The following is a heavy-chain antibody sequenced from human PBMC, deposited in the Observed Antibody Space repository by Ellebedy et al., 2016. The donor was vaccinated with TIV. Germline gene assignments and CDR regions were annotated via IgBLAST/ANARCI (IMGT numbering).Heavy chain of an antibody. J-gene: IGHJ4*02. D-gene: IGHD2-2*01. CDR1: GGSIRSSSYY. Sequence: MPSETLSLTCTVSGGSIRSSSYYWSWIRQPPGKGLEWIGEINHSGNTNYTPSLKSRLTISVDTSKNQFSLQLSSVTAADTAVYYCARGVPSYTSCYVDYWGQGTLVTVSS. V-gene: IGHV4-39*07. CDR3: ARGVPSYTSCYVDY. CDR2: INHSGNT.